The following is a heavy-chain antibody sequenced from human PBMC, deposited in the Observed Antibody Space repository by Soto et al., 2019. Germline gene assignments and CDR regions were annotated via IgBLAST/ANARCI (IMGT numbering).Heavy chain of an antibody. J-gene: IGHJ6*02. D-gene: IGHD1-26*01. CDR3: AKEGDRDNYYSHGTDV. CDR1: GFTFSSYA. Sequence: GGSLRLSCAASGFTFSSYAMSWVRQAPGKGLEWVSAISGSGGSTYYADSVKGRFTISRDNSKNTLYLQMNSLRAEDTALYYCAKEGDRDNYYSHGTDVWGQGTTVTVSS. V-gene: IGHV3-23*01. CDR2: ISGSGGST.